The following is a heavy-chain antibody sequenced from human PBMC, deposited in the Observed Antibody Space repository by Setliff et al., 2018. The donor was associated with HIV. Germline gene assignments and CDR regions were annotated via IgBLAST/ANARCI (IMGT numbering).Heavy chain of an antibody. CDR2: INWNSDNR. J-gene: IGHJ5*02. V-gene: IGHV3-9*01. Sequence: GGSLRLSCAASGFIFDDYVMHWVRQAPGRGLEWVSSINWNSDNRGYADSVRGRFTISRDNAKNSLYLQMNSLRVEDTAVYYCATDGAWGQGTLVTVSS. CDR1: GFIFDDYV. CDR3: ATDGA.